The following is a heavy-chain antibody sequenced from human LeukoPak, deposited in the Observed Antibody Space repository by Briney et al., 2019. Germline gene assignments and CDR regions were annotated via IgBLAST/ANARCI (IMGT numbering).Heavy chain of an antibody. Sequence: SETLSLTCAVYGGSFSGYYWGWIRQPPGKGLEWIGEINHSGSTNYNPSLKSRVTISVDTSKNQFSLKLSSVTAADTAVYYCARSCTTTTCYAGSIDYWGQGTLVTVSS. J-gene: IGHJ4*02. CDR2: INHSGST. CDR3: ARSCTTTTCYAGSIDY. D-gene: IGHD2-2*01. V-gene: IGHV4-34*01. CDR1: GGSFSGYY.